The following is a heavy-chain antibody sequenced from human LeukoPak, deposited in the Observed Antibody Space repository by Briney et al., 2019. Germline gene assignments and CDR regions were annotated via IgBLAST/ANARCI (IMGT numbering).Heavy chain of an antibody. J-gene: IGHJ3*02. CDR1: GFTFSSYA. V-gene: IGHV3-23*01. CDR2: ISGSGYST. D-gene: IGHD2-2*01. CDR3: AKLLFSSTSRVDAFDI. Sequence: PGGSLRLSCAASGFTFSSYAMSWVRQAPGKGLEWVSAISGSGYSTYYADSVKGRFTISRDNSKNTLYLQMNSLRAEDTAVYYCAKLLFSSTSRVDAFDIWGQGTMVTVSS.